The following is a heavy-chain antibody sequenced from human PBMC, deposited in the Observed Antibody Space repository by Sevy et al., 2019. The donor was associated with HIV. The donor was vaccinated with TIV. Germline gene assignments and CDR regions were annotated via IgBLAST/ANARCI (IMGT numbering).Heavy chain of an antibody. CDR2: IDYSGSA. D-gene: IGHD6-6*01. CDR3: ARGYRSSYYFDY. J-gene: IGHJ4*02. CDR1: GGSISRYY. V-gene: IGHV4-59*01. Sequence: SETLSLTCTVSGGSISRYYWSWIRQPPGKGLEWIGYIDYSGSANYNPSLKSRVTMSVDTSKIQFPLKLSSVTAADTAVYYCARGYRSSYYFDYWGQGALVTVSS.